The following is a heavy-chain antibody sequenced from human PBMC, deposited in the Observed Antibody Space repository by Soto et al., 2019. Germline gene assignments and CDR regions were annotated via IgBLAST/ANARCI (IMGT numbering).Heavy chain of an antibody. CDR3: AKAFNSFDY. Sequence: GGALRLSGAASEFTFSGYSLNWFPKAPGKALEGVSYISSSSSTIYYADSVKGRFTISTDNTKNSLYLQMKSLRDEDTAVYYLAKAFNSFDYWGQGTLVTVSS. V-gene: IGHV3-48*02. J-gene: IGHJ4*02. CDR1: EFTFSGYS. CDR2: ISSSSSTI.